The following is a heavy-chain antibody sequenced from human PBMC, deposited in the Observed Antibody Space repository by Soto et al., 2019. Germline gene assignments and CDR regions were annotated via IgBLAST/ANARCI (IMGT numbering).Heavy chain of an antibody. Sequence: VGSVRLSCAASGFTFSNFEMHWVRQAPGKGLEWVSYINTAGSTKYYAESVKGRFTISRDNARNSLFLQMNSLRAEDTAVYYCARAECSSPDCLMAYYSYGLDVWGQGSTVTVSS. D-gene: IGHD3-9*01. CDR2: INTAGSTK. CDR1: GFTFSNFE. CDR3: ARAECSSPDCLMAYYSYGLDV. V-gene: IGHV3-48*03. J-gene: IGHJ6*02.